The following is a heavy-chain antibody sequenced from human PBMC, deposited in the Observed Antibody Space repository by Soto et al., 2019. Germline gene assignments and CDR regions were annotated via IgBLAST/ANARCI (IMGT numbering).Heavy chain of an antibody. CDR2: LNSGSTSV. J-gene: IGHJ4*02. V-gene: IGHV3-48*01. Sequence: EVQLVESGGGLVQPGGSLRLSCVASGFDFNSYSMNWVRQAPGKGLEWISYLNSGSTSVFYADSVKGRFTISRDNAKNSLYLQMNSLRAEDTAVYYCTSSASPDAYWGQGTLVTVSS. D-gene: IGHD1-26*01. CDR3: TSSASPDAY. CDR1: GFDFNSYS.